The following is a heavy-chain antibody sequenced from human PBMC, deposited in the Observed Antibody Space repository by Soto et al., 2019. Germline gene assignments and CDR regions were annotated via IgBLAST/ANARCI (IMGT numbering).Heavy chain of an antibody. D-gene: IGHD3-10*01. Sequence: TLSLSFTVCGGSITSGGYYGSWIRQHPGKGLEWLGYIYDSGSTFYNPSLKSRITLSVDTSKNQFSLKLSSVTVADTAVYFCERKQAGYFYGIDYWGQGTLVTVSS. CDR3: ERKQAGYFYGIDY. CDR1: GGSITSGGYY. J-gene: IGHJ4*02. V-gene: IGHV4-31*03. CDR2: IYDSGST.